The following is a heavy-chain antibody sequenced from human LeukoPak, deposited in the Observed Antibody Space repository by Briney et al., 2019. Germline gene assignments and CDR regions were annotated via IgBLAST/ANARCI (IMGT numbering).Heavy chain of an antibody. CDR2: MNPNSGNT. D-gene: IGHD2-2*01. Sequence: GASVKVSCKASGYTITGYNMHWVRQATGQGLEWMGWMNPNSGNTGYAQKFQGRVTMTRNTSISTAYMELSSLRSEDTAVYYCARSTPRIYNWFDPWGQGTLVTVSS. CDR1: GYTITGYN. V-gene: IGHV1-8*02. J-gene: IGHJ5*02. CDR3: ARSTPRIYNWFDP.